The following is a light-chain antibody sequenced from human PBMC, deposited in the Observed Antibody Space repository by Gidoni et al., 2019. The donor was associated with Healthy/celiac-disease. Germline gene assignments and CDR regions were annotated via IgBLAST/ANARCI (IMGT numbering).Light chain of an antibody. V-gene: IGKV3-20*01. CDR1: QSVRSSY. CDR2: GAS. J-gene: IGKJ4*01. Sequence: ETVLTQSPGTLSLSPGESATLSCRASQSVRSSYLAWYQQKPGQAPRLLIHGASSRATGIPDRFSGSGSGTDFTLTINRLEPEDFAVYYCQQYGNSPLTFGGGTKVEIK. CDR3: QQYGNSPLT.